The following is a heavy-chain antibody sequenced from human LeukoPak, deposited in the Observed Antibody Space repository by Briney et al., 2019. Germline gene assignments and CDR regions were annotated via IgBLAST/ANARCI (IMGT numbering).Heavy chain of an antibody. V-gene: IGHV3-72*01. CDR2: TRSKAYSYTT. CDR3: ARYRVGSATGFDY. J-gene: IGHJ4*02. Sequence: GGFLRLSCAASGFTFSDHHMDWVRQAPGKGLEWVGRTRSKAYSYTTDYAASVKGRFTISRDDSRNSLSLQMSSLKTEDTAVYYCARYRVGSATGFDYWGQGIRVTVSS. CDR1: GFTFSDHH. D-gene: IGHD1-26*01.